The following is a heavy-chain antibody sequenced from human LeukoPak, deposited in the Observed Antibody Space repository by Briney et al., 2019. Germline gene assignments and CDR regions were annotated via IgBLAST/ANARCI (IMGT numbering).Heavy chain of an antibody. J-gene: IGHJ6*03. V-gene: IGHV4-31*03. Sequence: SQTLSLTCTVSGGSISSGGYYWSWIPKPPGKGLKWIGYTYYSGSTYYNPSLKSRVTISVDTSKNQFSLKLSSVTAADTAVYYCARDVPGGTRYYYYYYMDVWGKGTTVTVSS. CDR3: ARDVPGGTRYYYYYYMDV. D-gene: IGHD1-1*01. CDR2: TYYSGST. CDR1: GGSISSGGYY.